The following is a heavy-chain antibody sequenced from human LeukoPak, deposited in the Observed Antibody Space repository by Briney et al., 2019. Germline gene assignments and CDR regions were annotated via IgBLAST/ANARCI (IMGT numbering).Heavy chain of an antibody. V-gene: IGHV4-4*02. CDR2: INHSGST. CDR3: ARTYYDYVWGSYRYMKDRAFDI. CDR1: GGSISSSNW. J-gene: IGHJ3*02. D-gene: IGHD3-16*02. Sequence: SGTLSLTCAVSGGSISSSNWWSWVRQPPGKGLEWIGEINHSGSTNYNPSLKSRVTISVDTSKNQFSLKLSSVTAADTAVYYCARTYYDYVWGSYRYMKDRAFDIWGQGTMVTVSS.